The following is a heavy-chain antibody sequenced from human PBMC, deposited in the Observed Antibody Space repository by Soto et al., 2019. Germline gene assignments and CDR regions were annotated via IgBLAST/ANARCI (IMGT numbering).Heavy chain of an antibody. D-gene: IGHD6-6*01. CDR1: GFTFSSYG. CDR3: AKRVHSRSSSYEQYYGMDV. V-gene: IGHV3-30*18. CDR2: ISYDGSNK. J-gene: IGHJ6*02. Sequence: QVQLVESGGGVVQPGRSLRLSCAASGFTFSSYGMHWVRQAPGKGLEWVAVISYDGSNKYYADSVKGRFTISRDNSKNTLYLQMNSLRAEDTAVYYCAKRVHSRSSSYEQYYGMDVWGQGITVTVSS.